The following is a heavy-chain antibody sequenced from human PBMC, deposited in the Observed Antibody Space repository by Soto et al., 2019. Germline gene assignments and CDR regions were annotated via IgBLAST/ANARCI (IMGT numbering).Heavy chain of an antibody. D-gene: IGHD6-13*01. CDR1: GGSISSSSYY. Sequence: QLQLQESGPGLVKPSETLSLTCTVSGGSISSSSYYWGWIRQPPGKGLEWIGSIYYSGSTYYNPSLKSRVTISVDTSKNQFSLKLSSVTAADTAVYYCARQTSCIAAAGICMGGWFDPWGQGTLVTVSS. J-gene: IGHJ5*02. CDR2: IYYSGST. CDR3: ARQTSCIAAAGICMGGWFDP. V-gene: IGHV4-39*01.